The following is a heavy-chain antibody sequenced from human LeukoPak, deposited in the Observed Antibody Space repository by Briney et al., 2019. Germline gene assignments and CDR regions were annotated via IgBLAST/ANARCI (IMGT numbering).Heavy chain of an antibody. D-gene: IGHD3-22*01. Sequence: ASVKVSCKASGYTFTGYYMHWVRQAPGQGLEWMGWINPNSGGTNYAQKFQGRVTMTRDTSISTAYMELSRLRSDDTAVYYCARDYRYYYDSSGYPDAFDIWGQGTMVTVSS. CDR2: INPNSGGT. CDR1: GYTFTGYY. V-gene: IGHV1-2*02. J-gene: IGHJ3*02. CDR3: ARDYRYYYDSSGYPDAFDI.